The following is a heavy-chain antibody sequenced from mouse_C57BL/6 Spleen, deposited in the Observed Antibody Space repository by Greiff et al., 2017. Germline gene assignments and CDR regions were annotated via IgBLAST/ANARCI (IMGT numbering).Heavy chain of an antibody. Sequence: VQVVESGAELVRPGTSVKVSCKASGYAFPNYLIEWVKQRPGQGLEWIGVINPGSGGTNYNEKFKGKATLTADKSSSTAYMHLSSLTSEDSAVYFCARRDDSTVFAYWGQGTLVTVSA. CDR2: INPGSGGT. J-gene: IGHJ3*01. D-gene: IGHD2-4*01. CDR3: ARRDDSTVFAY. V-gene: IGHV1-54*01. CDR1: GYAFPNYL.